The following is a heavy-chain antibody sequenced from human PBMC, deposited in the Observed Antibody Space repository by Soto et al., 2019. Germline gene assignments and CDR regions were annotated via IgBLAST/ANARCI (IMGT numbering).Heavy chain of an antibody. Sequence: EVQLVESGGGSGQPGGSLSLSCAASGFTFSSYWIHWVRQVQGKGLVWVSRINTDRTTTNYADSVKGRFTISRDNAKNTVYLRINSLRAEDTAVYYCARGGFRQWLLDHWGQGTLVTVSS. CDR2: INTDRTTT. J-gene: IGHJ5*02. V-gene: IGHV3-74*01. CDR3: ARGGFRQWLLDH. D-gene: IGHD6-19*01. CDR1: GFTFSSYW.